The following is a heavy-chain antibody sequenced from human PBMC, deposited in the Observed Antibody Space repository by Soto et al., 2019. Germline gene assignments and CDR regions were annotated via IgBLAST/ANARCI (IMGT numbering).Heavy chain of an antibody. CDR1: GGSISSGGYY. CDR3: ARVVGRTTVTNNWFDP. V-gene: IGHV4-31*03. J-gene: IGHJ5*02. D-gene: IGHD4-17*01. Sequence: QVQLQESGPGLVKPSQTLSLTCTVSGGSISSGGYYWSWIRQHPGKGLEWIGYIYYSGSTYYNPSLKSRVTISVDTSKNQFSLKLSSVTAADTAVYYCARVVGRTTVTNNWFDPWGQGTLVTVSS. CDR2: IYYSGST.